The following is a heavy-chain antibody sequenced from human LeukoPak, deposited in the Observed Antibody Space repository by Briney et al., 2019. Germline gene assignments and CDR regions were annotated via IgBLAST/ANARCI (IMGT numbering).Heavy chain of an antibody. Sequence: PSETLSLTCTVSGGSISIYYWSWIRQPPGKGLEWIGYIYYSGSTNYNPSLKSRVTISVDTSKNQFSLKLSSVTAADTAVYYCARGRDGGLTSYYFDYWGQGTLVTVSS. D-gene: IGHD4-17*01. V-gene: IGHV4-59*01. CDR2: IYYSGST. J-gene: IGHJ4*02. CDR1: GGSISIYY. CDR3: ARGRDGGLTSYYFDY.